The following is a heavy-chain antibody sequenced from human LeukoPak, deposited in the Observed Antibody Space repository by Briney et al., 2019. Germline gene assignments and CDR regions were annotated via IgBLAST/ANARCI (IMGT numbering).Heavy chain of an antibody. J-gene: IGHJ6*02. CDR3: ARASRFYYGLDV. CDR2: VNHIGTT. Sequence: SETLSLTRGVYGGSLRTYYWTWVRQPPGKGLEWIGEVNHIGTTNYNPTLESRVTISVDTAKNHLSLKLTSVTAAGAAVYYCARASRFYYGLDVWGQGTTVTVS. CDR1: GGSLRTYY. V-gene: IGHV4-34*01.